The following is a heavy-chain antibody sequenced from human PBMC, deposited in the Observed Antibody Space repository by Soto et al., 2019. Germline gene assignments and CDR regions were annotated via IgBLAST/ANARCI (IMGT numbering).Heavy chain of an antibody. D-gene: IGHD1-1*01. J-gene: IGHJ5*02. CDR2: IYPGGVNI. CDR3: ARDQCWHDLVWWLDL. Sequence: ASVKVSCKAIGYSFTSHYMHWVRQAPGQGLEWMGTIYPGGVNIGYAQKFKGRVTMTKDTSTSTVYMELNSLTSEDTAVYYCARDQCWHDLVWWLDLWGQGTLVTVSS. CDR1: GYSFTSHY. V-gene: IGHV1-46*03.